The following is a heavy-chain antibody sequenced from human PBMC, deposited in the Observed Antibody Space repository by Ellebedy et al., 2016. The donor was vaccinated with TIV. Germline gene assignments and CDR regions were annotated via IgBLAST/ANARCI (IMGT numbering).Heavy chain of an antibody. V-gene: IGHV3-21*01. Sequence: GESLKISCVASGFTFSSYAMSWVRQAPGKGLEWVSSISRGGDTIHYADSVKGRFAISRDNAQNSLYLQMNSLRAEDTAVYYCVRSPTTYSFGKFDYWGRGSLVTVSS. J-gene: IGHJ4*02. CDR2: ISRGGDTI. CDR3: VRSPTTYSFGKFDY. CDR1: GFTFSSYA. D-gene: IGHD2-15*01.